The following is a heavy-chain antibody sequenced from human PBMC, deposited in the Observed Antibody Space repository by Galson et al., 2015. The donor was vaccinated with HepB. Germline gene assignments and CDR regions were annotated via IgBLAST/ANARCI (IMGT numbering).Heavy chain of an antibody. CDR1: GFTFSSYA. CDR3: ARGMEYQLLSYYYYYGMDV. D-gene: IGHD2-2*01. Sequence: SLRLSCAASGFTFSSYAMSWVRQAPGKGLEWVSSISSSSSYIYYADSVKGRFTISRDNAKNSLYLQMNSLRAEDTAVYYCARGMEYQLLSYYYYYGMDVWGQGTTVTVSS. J-gene: IGHJ6*02. CDR2: ISSSSSYI. V-gene: IGHV3-21*01.